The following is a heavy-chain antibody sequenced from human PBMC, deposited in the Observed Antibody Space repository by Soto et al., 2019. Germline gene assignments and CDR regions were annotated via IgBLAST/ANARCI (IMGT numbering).Heavy chain of an antibody. Sequence: QVLLVESGGDLVKPGGSLRLSCAASGFSLGDHYMAWVRQAPGKGLEWLSYISPSGNTVYYADCVKGRFVVSRDNAKNSLYLQMRTVRAEDTAVYFCARELLNDYIWGSLGYWGQGTLVSVSS. CDR1: GFSLGDHY. CDR3: ARELLNDYIWGSLGY. V-gene: IGHV3-11*01. CDR2: ISPSGNTV. D-gene: IGHD3-16*01. J-gene: IGHJ4*02.